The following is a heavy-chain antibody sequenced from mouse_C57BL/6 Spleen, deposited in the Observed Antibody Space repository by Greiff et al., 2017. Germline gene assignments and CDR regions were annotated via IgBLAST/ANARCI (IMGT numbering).Heavy chain of an antibody. CDR2: IYPSDSET. V-gene: IGHV1-61*01. Sequence: VQLQQPGAELVRPGSSVKLSCKASGYTFTSYWMDWVKQRPGQGLEWIGNIYPSDSETHYNQKFKDKATLTVDKSSSTAYMQLSSLTSEDSAVYYCARSGYDYDRGGYYFDYWGQGTTLTVSS. D-gene: IGHD2-4*01. CDR1: GYTFTSYW. J-gene: IGHJ2*01. CDR3: ARSGYDYDRGGYYFDY.